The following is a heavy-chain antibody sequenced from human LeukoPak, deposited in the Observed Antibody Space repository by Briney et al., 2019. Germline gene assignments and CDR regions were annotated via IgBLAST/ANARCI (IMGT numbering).Heavy chain of an antibody. CDR2: IFYSGPT. D-gene: IGHD3-9*01. CDR3: ARDGAPHRLEITIFRPFDL. CDR1: GGSINSGDYY. Sequence: PSETLSLTCTVSGGSINSGDYYWVWIRQSPEKGLEWIGSIFYSGPTYYNPSLKSRVTMSVDTSNNQFSLKLTSVTAADTAVYYCARDGAPHRLEITIFRPFDLWGRGAQVTVSS. J-gene: IGHJ2*01. V-gene: IGHV4-39*07.